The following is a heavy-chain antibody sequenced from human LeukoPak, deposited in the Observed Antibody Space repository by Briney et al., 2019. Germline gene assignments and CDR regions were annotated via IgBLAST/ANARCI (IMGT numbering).Heavy chain of an antibody. Sequence: GGSLRLSCAASEFTFSSYAMSWVRQAPGKGLEWVSAISDSGGSTYYADSVKGRFTVSRDNSKNTVYLQMNSLRAEDTAVYYCAKDRRACSSSSCYYRFDYWGQGTLVTVSS. CDR1: EFTFSSYA. V-gene: IGHV3-23*01. CDR2: ISDSGGST. D-gene: IGHD2-2*01. J-gene: IGHJ4*02. CDR3: AKDRRACSSSSCYYRFDY.